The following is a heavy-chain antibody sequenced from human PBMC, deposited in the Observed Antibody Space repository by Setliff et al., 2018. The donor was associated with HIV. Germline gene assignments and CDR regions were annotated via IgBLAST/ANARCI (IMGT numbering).Heavy chain of an antibody. CDR2: VNHSGST. J-gene: IGHJ4*02. V-gene: IGHV4-34*01. Sequence: TSETLSLTCAVYGGSFNGYYWSWIRQPPGKGLEWIGEVNHSGSTNYNPSLKSRVTISVGSSYNHFSLKLSSVTAADTGVYYCASRRGIEFYFDIWGQGTPVTVSS. CDR1: GGSFNGYY. CDR3: ASRRGIEFYFDI. D-gene: IGHD3-10*01.